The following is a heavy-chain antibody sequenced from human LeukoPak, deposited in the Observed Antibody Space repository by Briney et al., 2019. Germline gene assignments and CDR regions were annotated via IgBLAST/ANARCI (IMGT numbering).Heavy chain of an antibody. CDR3: ARDHGYYDFWSGYYTTGDYFDY. J-gene: IGHJ4*02. CDR2: INPSGGST. V-gene: IGHV1-46*01. Sequence: ASVEVSCKASGYTFTSYYMHWVRQAPGQGLEWMGIINPSGGSTSYAQKFQGRVTMTRDTSISTAYMELSRLRSDDTAVYYCARDHGYYDFWSGYYTTGDYFDYWGQGTLVTVSS. CDR1: GYTFTSYY. D-gene: IGHD3-3*01.